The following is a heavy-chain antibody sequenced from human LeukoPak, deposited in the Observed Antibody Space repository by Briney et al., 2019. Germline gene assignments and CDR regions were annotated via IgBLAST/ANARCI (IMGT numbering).Heavy chain of an antibody. J-gene: IGHJ4*02. V-gene: IGHV4-34*01. CDR2: INHSGST. Sequence: SESLSLTCAVYGGSFSGYYWSWIRQPPGKGLEWIGEINHSGSTSYNPSLKSRVTFSVDTSKNQFSLKLNSVTAADTAVYYCARGGDYGDLRYFDYWGQGTLVTVST. D-gene: IGHD4-17*01. CDR3: ARGGDYGDLRYFDY. CDR1: GGSFSGYY.